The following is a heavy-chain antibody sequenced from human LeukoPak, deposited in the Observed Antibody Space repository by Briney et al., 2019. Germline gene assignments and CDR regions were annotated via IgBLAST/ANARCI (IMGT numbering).Heavy chain of an antibody. J-gene: IGHJ6*02. V-gene: IGHV4-34*01. CDR3: SRGRGGVVAASGRYYYYGMDV. Sequence: SDTLPLTSAVYGRSISYYYWCCIRQPPKKRLELIGEINHSRSNNYKPSLKSRVTISVDKSKNQFSLQLNTVTAADTAVYYCSRGRGGVVAASGRYYYYGMDVWGQGTTVSVFS. D-gene: IGHD2-15*01. CDR1: GRSISYYY. CDR2: INHSRSN.